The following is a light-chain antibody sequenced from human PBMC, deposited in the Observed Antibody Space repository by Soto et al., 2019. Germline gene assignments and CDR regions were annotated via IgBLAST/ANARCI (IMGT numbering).Light chain of an antibody. CDR3: QKANSFPLT. V-gene: IGKV1D-12*01. J-gene: IGKJ4*01. Sequence: DIQMTQSPSSVSASVGDRVTITCRASQGISSSLAWYQQKPGKVPKLLIYAESSLQSGVPSRFSGSGSGTDFTLTITRLQPEDFATYYCQKANSFPLTFGGGTKVEIK. CDR2: AES. CDR1: QGISSS.